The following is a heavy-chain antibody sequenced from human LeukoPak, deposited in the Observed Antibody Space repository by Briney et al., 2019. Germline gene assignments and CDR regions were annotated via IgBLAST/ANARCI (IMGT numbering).Heavy chain of an antibody. CDR2: VYYSGSA. CDR1: GGSISSTVYF. D-gene: IGHD4-17*01. J-gene: IGHJ3*02. Sequence: SETLSLTCSVSGGSISSTVYFWGWIRQPPGKGLEWIGSVYYSGSASYNPSLQSRLSISVDRSKNQFSLKVTSVTAADTAVYYCARADYGDFSAFDIWGQGTMVTVSS. CDR3: ARADYGDFSAFDI. V-gene: IGHV4-39*07.